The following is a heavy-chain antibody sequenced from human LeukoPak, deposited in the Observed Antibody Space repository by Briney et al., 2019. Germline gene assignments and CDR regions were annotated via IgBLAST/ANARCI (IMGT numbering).Heavy chain of an antibody. V-gene: IGHV1-2*02. CDR3: ASSAIDYYGSGSYFDY. CDR2: INPNSGGT. Sequence: ASVKVSCKASGYTFTGYYMHWVRQAPGQGREWMGWINPNSGGTNYAQKFQGRVTMTRDTSISTAYMELSRLRSGDTAVYYCASSAIDYYGSGSYFDYWGQGTLVTVSS. D-gene: IGHD3-10*01. J-gene: IGHJ4*02. CDR1: GYTFTGYY.